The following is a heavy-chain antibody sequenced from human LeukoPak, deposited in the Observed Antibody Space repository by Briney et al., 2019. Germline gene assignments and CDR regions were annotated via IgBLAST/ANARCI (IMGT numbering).Heavy chain of an antibody. J-gene: IGHJ4*02. V-gene: IGHV3-23*01. Sequence: GGSLRLSCAATGFTFNSYAMSWVRQAPGKGLEWVSGISVAGSKRHYADSVKGRFTISRDNSKNTLYLQMNSPRAEDTALYYCAKDSLAYCTSSSCFDFDFWGQGALVTVSS. D-gene: IGHD2-2*01. CDR3: AKDSLAYCTSSSCFDFDF. CDR1: GFTFNSYA. CDR2: ISVAGSKR.